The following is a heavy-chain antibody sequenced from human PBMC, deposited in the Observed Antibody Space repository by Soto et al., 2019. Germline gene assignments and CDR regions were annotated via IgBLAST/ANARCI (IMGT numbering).Heavy chain of an antibody. CDR3: AIPRAHYYDRSSPFQH. CDR2: INPSGGST. CDR1: GYTFTSYY. V-gene: IGHV1-46*03. D-gene: IGHD3-22*01. Sequence: QVQLVQSGAEVKKPGASVKVSCKASGYTFTSYYMHWVRQAPGQGLEWMGIINPSGGSTRYAQKLQGRGTMTRDTSTSTVYMELSSLRSEDTAVYYCAIPRAHYYDRSSPFQHWGQSTLVTVSS. J-gene: IGHJ1*01.